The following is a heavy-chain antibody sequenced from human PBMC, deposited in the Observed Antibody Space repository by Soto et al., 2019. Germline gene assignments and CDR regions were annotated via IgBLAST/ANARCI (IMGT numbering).Heavy chain of an antibody. V-gene: IGHV3-30*18. J-gene: IGHJ6*03. D-gene: IGHD3-10*01. CDR2: ISYDGSNK. Sequence: GGSLRLSCAASGFTFSSYGMYWVRQAPGKGLEWGAVISYDGSNKYYADSVRGRFTISRDNSKNTLFLQMNSLRAEDTAVYYCAKDGGVGQAGSGSSGRIYYHYYMAVWGKGTTVTVSS. CDR3: AKDGGVGQAGSGSSGRIYYHYYMAV. CDR1: GFTFSSYG.